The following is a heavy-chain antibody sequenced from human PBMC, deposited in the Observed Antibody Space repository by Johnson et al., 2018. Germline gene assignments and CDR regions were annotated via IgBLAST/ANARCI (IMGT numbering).Heavy chain of an antibody. V-gene: IGHV3-30*18. J-gene: IGHJ6*03. CDR3: AKADGSGNYMDF. D-gene: IGHD3-10*01. CDR2: ISFDGSQR. CDR1: GFTFSRYG. Sequence: QVQLVESGGGVVQPGRSLRLSCVASGFTFSRYGMHWVRQAPGKGLEWVAVISFDGSQRYYADSVKGRFTISRDNSKNTLFVRMNSLRTEDTALYHCAKADGSGNYMDFWGNGTTVTVSS.